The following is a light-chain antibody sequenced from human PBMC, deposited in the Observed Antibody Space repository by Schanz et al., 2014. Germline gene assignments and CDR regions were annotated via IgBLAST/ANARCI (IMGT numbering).Light chain of an antibody. J-gene: IGKJ4*01. Sequence: EVVLTQSPGSLSLSPGERGTLSCRASQGVTSNYLAWYQQKPGQPPRLLIFSASTRATGIPARFSGSGSETEFTLTISSLEPEDFAVYYCQQRSNWHLTFGGGTKVEIK. CDR1: QGVTSNY. V-gene: IGKV3D-20*02. CDR2: SAS. CDR3: QQRSNWHLT.